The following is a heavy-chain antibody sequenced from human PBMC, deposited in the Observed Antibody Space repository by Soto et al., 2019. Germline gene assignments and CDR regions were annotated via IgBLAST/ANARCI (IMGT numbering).Heavy chain of an antibody. V-gene: IGHV4-30-4*08. D-gene: IGHD1-26*01. J-gene: IGHJ4*02. CDR2: LFYSVST. Sequence: PSETLSLTGTVSGGSITSGDYYWSAICQPPGKGLEWSWNLFYSVSTNYNPSLKTRLTISVDTSKNQISLKPSSVPAADTAMNYGAGVYPRRMGAREVGFYYYGKGARGTVSS. CDR3: AGVYPRRMGAREVGFYY. CDR1: GGSITSGDYY.